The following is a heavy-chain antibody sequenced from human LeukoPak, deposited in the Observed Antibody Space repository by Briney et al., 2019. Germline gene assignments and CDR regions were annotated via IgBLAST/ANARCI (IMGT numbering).Heavy chain of an antibody. CDR2: IYYSGST. V-gene: IGHV4-59*08. CDR3: ARQGYGDYGGGPYYGMDV. CDR1: GGSISSYY. D-gene: IGHD4-17*01. J-gene: IGHJ6*02. Sequence: SETLSLTCTVSGGSISSYYWSWIRQPPGKGLEWIGYIYYSGSTNYNPSLKSRVTISVDTSKNQFSLKLSSVTAADTAVYYCARQGYGDYGGGPYYGMDVWGQGTTVTVSS.